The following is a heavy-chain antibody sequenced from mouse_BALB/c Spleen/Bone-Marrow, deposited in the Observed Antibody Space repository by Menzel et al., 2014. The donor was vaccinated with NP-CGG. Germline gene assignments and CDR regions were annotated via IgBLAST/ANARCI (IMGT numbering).Heavy chain of an antibody. V-gene: IGHV4-1*02. Sequence: EVQLQQSGGGLVQPGGSLKLSCAASGFDFSRYCMSWVRQAPGKGLEWIGEINPDSSTINYTPSLKDKFIISGDNAKNTLYLQMSKVRSEDTALYYCARLGYYGTMDYWGQGTSVTVSS. D-gene: IGHD1-1*01. CDR3: ARLGYYGTMDY. J-gene: IGHJ4*01. CDR2: INPDSSTI. CDR1: GFDFSRYC.